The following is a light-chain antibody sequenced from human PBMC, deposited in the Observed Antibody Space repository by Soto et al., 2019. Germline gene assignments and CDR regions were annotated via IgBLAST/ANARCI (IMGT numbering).Light chain of an antibody. CDR2: KDS. CDR1: VLPKQF. J-gene: IGLJ2*01. Sequence: SYELTQPPSVSVSPGQTARITCSGDVLPKQFVYWYQQKSGQAPVLVIYKDSDRPSGIPERFSGSTSGTTVTLTISAVQAEDEADYDCQSADSSDSFRVVFGGGTKLTVL. V-gene: IGLV3-25*03. CDR3: QSADSSDSFRVV.